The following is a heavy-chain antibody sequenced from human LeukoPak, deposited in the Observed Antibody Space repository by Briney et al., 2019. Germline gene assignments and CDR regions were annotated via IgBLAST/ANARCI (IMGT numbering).Heavy chain of an antibody. CDR3: ARDPEIGGETGEVYYYYYMDV. J-gene: IGHJ6*03. CDR1: GYTFTSYY. D-gene: IGHD3-16*01. V-gene: IGHV1-46*01. CDR2: INPSGGST. Sequence: GASVKVSCKASGYTFTSYYMHWVRQAPGQGLEWMGIINPSGGSTSYAQRFQGRVTMTRDTSTSTVYMELSSLRSEDTAVYYCARDPEIGGETGEVYYYYYMDVWGKGTTVTVSS.